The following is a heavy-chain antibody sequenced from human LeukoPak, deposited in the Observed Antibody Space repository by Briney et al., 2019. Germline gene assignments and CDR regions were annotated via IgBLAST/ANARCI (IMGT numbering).Heavy chain of an antibody. V-gene: IGHV3-23*01. D-gene: IGHD3-22*01. Sequence: GGSLRLSCAASGFTFSSYGMSWVRQAPGKGLEWVSAISTSGGSTYYADSVKGRFTISRDNSKNTLSLQMNSLRAEDTAVYYCARVKYDSSGYYGILDYWGQGTLVTVSS. CDR3: ARVKYDSSGYYGILDY. J-gene: IGHJ4*02. CDR1: GFTFSSYG. CDR2: ISTSGGST.